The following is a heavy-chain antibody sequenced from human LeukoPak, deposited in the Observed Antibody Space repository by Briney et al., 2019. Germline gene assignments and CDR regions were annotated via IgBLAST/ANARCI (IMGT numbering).Heavy chain of an antibody. CDR3: ARDKHVWGIAAAGKGNY. CDR1: GYTFTSYG. CDR2: ISAYNGNT. V-gene: IGHV1-18*01. J-gene: IGHJ4*02. Sequence: ASVKVSCKASGYTFTSYGISWVRQAPGQGLEWMGWISAYNGNTKYAQKLQGRVTMTTDTSTSTAYMELRSLRPDDTAVYYCARDKHVWGIAAAGKGNYWGQGTLVTVSS. D-gene: IGHD6-13*01.